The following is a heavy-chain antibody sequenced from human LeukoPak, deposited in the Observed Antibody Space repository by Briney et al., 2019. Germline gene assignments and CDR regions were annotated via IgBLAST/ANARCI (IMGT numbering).Heavy chain of an antibody. CDR1: GYTFTSYD. J-gene: IGHJ4*02. CDR2: INPSGGST. CDR3: ARGRGYYGSGSYPYYFDY. D-gene: IGHD3-10*01. Sequence: ASVTVSCTASGYTFTSYDINWVRQATGQGLEWMGIINPSGGSTSYAQKFQGRVTMTRDTSTSTVYMELSSLRSEDTAVYYCARGRGYYGSGSYPYYFDYWGQGTLVTVSS. V-gene: IGHV1-46*01.